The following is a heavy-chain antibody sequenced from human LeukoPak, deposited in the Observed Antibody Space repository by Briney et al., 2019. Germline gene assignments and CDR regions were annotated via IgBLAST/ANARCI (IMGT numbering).Heavy chain of an antibody. Sequence: SETLSLTCIVSGGSISSYYWNWIRQSAGKGLEWIGSIFYTRNTYYNPSLKSRVTISVDTSKNQFSLNLTSVTAADTAVYFCGRHLNYYYYYYMDVWGKGTTVTVSS. CDR2: IFYTRNT. J-gene: IGHJ6*03. CDR3: GRHLNYYYYYYMDV. CDR1: GGSISSYY. V-gene: IGHV4-59*05.